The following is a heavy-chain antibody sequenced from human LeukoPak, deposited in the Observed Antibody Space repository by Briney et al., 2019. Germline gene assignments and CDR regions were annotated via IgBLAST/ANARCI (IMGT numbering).Heavy chain of an antibody. CDR2: ISWNSDII. Sequence: GPSLMLSYAATAFSFDDDYMQLVRQAPRKCMEWVSGISWNSDIIGYADSVKGRVTISRDNAKNSLYLQMNRLRAEDTALYYCAKDSTPDILTGYGLDYWGQGTLVTVSS. J-gene: IGHJ4*02. D-gene: IGHD3-9*01. CDR1: AFSFDDDY. CDR3: AKDSTPDILTGYGLDY. V-gene: IGHV3-9*01.